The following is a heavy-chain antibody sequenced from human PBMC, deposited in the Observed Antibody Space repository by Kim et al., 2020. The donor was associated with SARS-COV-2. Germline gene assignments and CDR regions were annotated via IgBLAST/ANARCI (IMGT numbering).Heavy chain of an antibody. CDR1: GYSFTSYW. D-gene: IGHD5-12*01. Sequence: GESLKISCKGSGYSFTSYWIGWVRQMPGKGLEWMGIICPGDSDTRYSPSFQGQVTISADKSISTAYLQWSSLKASDTAMYYCARVVEMATITDWFDPWGQGTLVTVSS. CDR3: ARVVEMATITDWFDP. J-gene: IGHJ5*02. CDR2: ICPGDSDT. V-gene: IGHV5-51*01.